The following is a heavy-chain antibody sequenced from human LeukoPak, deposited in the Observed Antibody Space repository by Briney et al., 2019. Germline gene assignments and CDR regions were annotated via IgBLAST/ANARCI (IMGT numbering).Heavy chain of an antibody. J-gene: IGHJ6*02. D-gene: IGHD6-13*01. CDR3: ARGGYSSSWYYPSYYYGMDV. Sequence: ASVKVSCKASGYTFTSYDINWVRQATGQGLEWMGWMNPNSGNTGYAQKFQGRVTMTRNTSISTAYMELSSLRSEDTAVYYCARGGYSSSWYYPSYYYGMDVWGQGTTVTVSS. CDR2: MNPNSGNT. V-gene: IGHV1-8*01. CDR1: GYTFTSYD.